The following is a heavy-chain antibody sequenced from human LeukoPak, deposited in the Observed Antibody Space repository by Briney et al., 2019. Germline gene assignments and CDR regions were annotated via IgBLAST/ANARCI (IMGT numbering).Heavy chain of an antibody. D-gene: IGHD3-22*01. CDR1: GFTFSSYW. CDR2: IKQDGSEK. V-gene: IGHV3-7*03. J-gene: IGHJ4*02. Sequence: GGSLSLSCAASGFTFSSYWMSWVRQAPGKGLEWVANIKQDGSEKYYVDSVKGRFTISRDNAKNSLYLQMNSLRAEDTALYYCARGSRDYYDSSGYLDYWGQGTLVTVSS. CDR3: ARGSRDYYDSSGYLDY.